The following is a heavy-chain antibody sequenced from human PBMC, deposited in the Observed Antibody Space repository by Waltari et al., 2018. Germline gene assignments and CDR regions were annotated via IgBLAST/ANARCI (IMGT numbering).Heavy chain of an antibody. V-gene: IGHV4-39*01. CDR3: ARRDYEGYFDY. Sequence: QLQLQESGPGLVKPSETLSLTCTVSGGSISSSSYYWGWTRQPPGKGLEWIGSIYYSGSTYYNPSLKSRVTISVDTSKNQFSLKLSSVTAADTAVYYCARRDYEGYFDYWGQGTLVTVSS. CDR2: IYYSGST. J-gene: IGHJ4*02. D-gene: IGHD4-17*01. CDR1: GGSISSSSYY.